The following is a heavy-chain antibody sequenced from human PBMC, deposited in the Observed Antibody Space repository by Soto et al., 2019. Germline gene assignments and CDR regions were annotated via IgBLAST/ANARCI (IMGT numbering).Heavy chain of an antibody. CDR2: ISYDESNK. CDR3: TKGVVVITSYFQH. V-gene: IGHV3-30*18. CDR1: GFTFSSYG. D-gene: IGHD3-22*01. Sequence: QVQLVESGGGVVQPGRSLRLSCAASGFTFSSYGMHWVRQAPGKGLEWVAVISYDESNKYYADSVKGRFTISRDNSKNTLYLQMNSLRAEDTAVYYCTKGVVVITSYFQHWGQGTQVTVTS. J-gene: IGHJ1*01.